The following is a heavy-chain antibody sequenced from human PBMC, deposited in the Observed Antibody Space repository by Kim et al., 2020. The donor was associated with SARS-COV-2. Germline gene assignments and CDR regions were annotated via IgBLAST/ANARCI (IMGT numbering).Heavy chain of an antibody. D-gene: IGHD4-17*01. CDR3: AGGRSYGDYVSSFDY. CDR1: GCTFTSYG. Sequence: ASVKVSCKASGCTFTSYGISWVRQAPGQGLEWMGGISAYIGNTNYAQKLQGRVTMTTDTSTSTAYMELRSLRSDDTAVYYCAGGRSYGDYVSSFDYWGQGTLVTVSS. CDR2: ISAYIGNT. J-gene: IGHJ4*02. V-gene: IGHV1-18*04.